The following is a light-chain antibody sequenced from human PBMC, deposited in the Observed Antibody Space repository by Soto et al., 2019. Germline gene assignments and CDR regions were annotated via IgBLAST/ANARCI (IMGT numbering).Light chain of an antibody. CDR1: QSISSW. CDR3: QQYNSYTIT. J-gene: IGKJ5*01. Sequence: DIQMTQSPSTLSASVEDRVTITCRASQSISSWLAWYQQKPGKAPKLLIHDASSLESGVPSRFSGSGSGTEFTLTISSLQPDDFATYYCQQYNSYTITFGQGTRLEIK. V-gene: IGKV1-5*01. CDR2: DAS.